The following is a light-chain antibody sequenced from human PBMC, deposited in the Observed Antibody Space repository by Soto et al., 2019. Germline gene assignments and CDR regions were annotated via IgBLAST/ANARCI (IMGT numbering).Light chain of an antibody. V-gene: IGLV2-8*01. J-gene: IGLJ1*01. CDR2: EVN. CDR3: TSYAGSLGV. CDR1: SSDVGRYNF. Sequence: QSVLTQPPSASGSPGGSVTISCTGTSSDVGRYNFVSWYQQHPGKVPKLIIYEVNKRPSGVPARFSGSKSGNTASPTVSGLQAEDEADYYCTSYAGSLGVFGTGTKVTVL.